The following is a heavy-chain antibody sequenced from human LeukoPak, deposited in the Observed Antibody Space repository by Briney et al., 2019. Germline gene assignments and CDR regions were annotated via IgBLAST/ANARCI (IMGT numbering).Heavy chain of an antibody. V-gene: IGHV3-30*18. CDR1: GFTFSSYG. D-gene: IGHD2-8*02. CDR2: ISYDGSNN. J-gene: IGHJ6*02. Sequence: GGSLRLSCAASGFTFSSYGMHWVRQAPGKGLEWVAFISYDGSNNYYADSVKGRFTISRDNSKNTLFLQMSSLRAEDTALYYCAKTLATGGGSYNMDVWGQGTTFTVS. CDR3: AKTLATGGGSYNMDV.